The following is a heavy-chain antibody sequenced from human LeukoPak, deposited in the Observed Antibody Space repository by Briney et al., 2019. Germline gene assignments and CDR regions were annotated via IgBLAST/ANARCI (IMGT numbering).Heavy chain of an antibody. CDR1: GYTFTTYG. D-gene: IGHD3-10*01. Sequence: GASVKVSCKASGYTFTTYGLSWVRQAPGQGLEWLGWISTYDDNIKYAQRLQGRLTLTIDTSTSTAYIELRSLTSDDTAVYYCARAPGSGSGHRYNWFDPWGQGTLVSVSS. CDR3: ARAPGSGSGHRYNWFDP. J-gene: IGHJ5*02. CDR2: ISTYDDNI. V-gene: IGHV1-18*01.